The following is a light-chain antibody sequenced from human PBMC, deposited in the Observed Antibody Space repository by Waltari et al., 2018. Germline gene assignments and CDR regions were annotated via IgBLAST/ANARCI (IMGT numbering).Light chain of an antibody. V-gene: IGLV2-14*01. Sequence: QSALXQPASVSGSPGQSITISCTGTSSDVGXXNYVSWYQQHPGKAPKLMIYDVSKRPSGVSNRFSGSKSGNTASLTISGLQAEDEADYYCSSYTSSSTWVFGGGTKLTVL. J-gene: IGLJ3*02. CDR2: DVS. CDR3: SSYTSSSTWV. CDR1: SSDVGXXNY.